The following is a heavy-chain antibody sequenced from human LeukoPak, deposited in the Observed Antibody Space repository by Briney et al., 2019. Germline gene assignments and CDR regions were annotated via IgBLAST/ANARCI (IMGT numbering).Heavy chain of an antibody. D-gene: IGHD3-22*01. CDR2: ISGSGGYI. CDR3: AKDYYYDSTHDAFDI. J-gene: IGHJ3*02. CDR1: GFTFSNYS. Sequence: GGSLRLSCAASGFTFSNYSMNWVRQAPGKGLEWVSAISGSGGYIYNADSVTGRFTISRDKSKNTLYLQMHSLRAEDTAVYYGAKDYYYDSTHDAFDIWGQGTMVTVSS. V-gene: IGHV3-23*01.